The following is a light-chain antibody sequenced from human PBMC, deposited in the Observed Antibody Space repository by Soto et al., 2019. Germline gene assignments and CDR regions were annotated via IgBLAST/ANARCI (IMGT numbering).Light chain of an antibody. V-gene: IGKV1-27*01. CDR2: SAS. J-gene: IGKJ4*01. CDR3: QKYDSALLT. Sequence: DVQMTQSPSSLSASVGDRVTITCRASQGISDYLAWYQQKPGRVPKLLIYSASTLQSGVPSRFSGSGSGTHFTLAINSLQPEDVATYYCQKYDSALLTFGGGTQVDIK. CDR1: QGISDY.